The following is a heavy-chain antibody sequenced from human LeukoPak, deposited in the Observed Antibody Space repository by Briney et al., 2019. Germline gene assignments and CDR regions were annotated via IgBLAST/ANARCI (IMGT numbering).Heavy chain of an antibody. Sequence: ASVKVSCKASGGTFSGYAISWVRQAPGQGLEWMGGIIPIFGTANYAQKFQGRVTMTTDTSTSTAYMELRSLRSDDTAVYYCARDPARSGYYNWFDPWGQGTLVTVSS. CDR1: GGTFSGYA. J-gene: IGHJ5*02. V-gene: IGHV1-69*05. CDR3: ARDPARSGYYNWFDP. D-gene: IGHD3-3*01. CDR2: IIPIFGTA.